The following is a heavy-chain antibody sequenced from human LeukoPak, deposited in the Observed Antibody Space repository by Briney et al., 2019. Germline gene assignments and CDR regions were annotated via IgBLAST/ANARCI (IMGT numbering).Heavy chain of an antibody. V-gene: IGHV1-18*04. CDR3: ARALPHRRLMDTTMEQHWFDP. Sequence: ASVKVSCKAPGYTFTGYYMHWVRQAPGQGLEWMGWISAYNGNTNYAQKLQGRVTMTTDTSTSTAYMELRSLRSEDTAVYYCARALPHRRLMDTTMEQHWFDPWGQGTLVTVSS. J-gene: IGHJ5*02. CDR2: ISAYNGNT. D-gene: IGHD5-18*01. CDR1: GYTFTGYY.